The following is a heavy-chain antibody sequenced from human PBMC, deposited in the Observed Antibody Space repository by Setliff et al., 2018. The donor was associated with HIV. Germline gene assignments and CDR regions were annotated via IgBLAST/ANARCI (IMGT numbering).Heavy chain of an antibody. CDR2: ISGSGRQT. CDR1: GFSFSLYA. D-gene: IGHD2-2*01. V-gene: IGHV3-23*01. CDR3: AKVPLFVVVPAALGGMDV. J-gene: IGHJ6*02. Sequence: PGESLKISCKATGFSFSLYAMSWVRQAPGKGLEWVSSISGSGRQTYYGDSVKGRFTISRDNSWDTVHLQMNTLRAEDTAVYYCAKVPLFVVVPAALGGMDVWGQGTTVTVSS.